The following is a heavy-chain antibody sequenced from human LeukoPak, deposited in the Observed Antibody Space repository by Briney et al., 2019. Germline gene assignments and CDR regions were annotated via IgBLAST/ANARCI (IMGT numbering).Heavy chain of an antibody. V-gene: IGHV4-39*07. CDR2: IYYSGST. Sequence: SETLSLTCTVSGGSISSSSYYWGWIRQPPGKGLEWNGSIYYSGSTYYNPSLKSRVTISVDTSKNQFSLKLSSVTAADTAVYYCAKPTTSGAFDIWGQGTMVTVSS. CDR1: GGSISSSSYY. D-gene: IGHD3-10*01. CDR3: AKPTTSGAFDI. J-gene: IGHJ3*02.